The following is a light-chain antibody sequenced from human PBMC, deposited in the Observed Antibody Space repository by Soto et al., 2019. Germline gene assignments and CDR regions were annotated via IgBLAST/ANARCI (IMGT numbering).Light chain of an antibody. CDR2: DAS. CDR3: QQYNNWPRGT. J-gene: IGKJ1*01. V-gene: IGKV1-5*01. CDR1: QSISSW. Sequence: DIQMTQSPSTLSASVGDRVTITCRASQSISSWLAWYQQKPGKAPKLLIYDASSLESGVPSRFSGSGSGTEFTLTISSLQPDDFAVYYCQQYNNWPRGTFGQGTKVEIK.